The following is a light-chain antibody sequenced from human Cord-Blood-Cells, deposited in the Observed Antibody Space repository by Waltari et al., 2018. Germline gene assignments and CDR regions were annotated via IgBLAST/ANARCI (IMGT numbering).Light chain of an antibody. CDR1: SSDVGGYNY. CDR3: SSYTSSSTLVV. J-gene: IGLJ2*01. Sequence: GQSITISCTGTSSDVGGYNYVSWYQQHPGKAPKLLIYDVSNRPSGVSNRFSGSKSGNTASLTISGLQAEDEADYYCSSYTSSSTLVVFGGGTKLTVL. V-gene: IGLV2-14*04. CDR2: DVS.